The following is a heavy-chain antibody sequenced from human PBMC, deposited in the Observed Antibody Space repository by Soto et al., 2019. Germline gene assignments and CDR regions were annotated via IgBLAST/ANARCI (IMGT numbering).Heavy chain of an antibody. Sequence: ASVKGYCKASGYSFTSYGIGWVRQDPGQGLEWMGWISAYNGNTNYAQKLQGRVTMTTDTSTSTAYMELRSLRSDDTAVYYCARLLSASYYDFWSGYYGAGNYYYYGMDVWGQGTTVTVSS. J-gene: IGHJ6*02. CDR1: GYSFTSYG. CDR2: ISAYNGNT. V-gene: IGHV1-18*01. CDR3: ARLLSASYYDFWSGYYGAGNYYYYGMDV. D-gene: IGHD3-3*01.